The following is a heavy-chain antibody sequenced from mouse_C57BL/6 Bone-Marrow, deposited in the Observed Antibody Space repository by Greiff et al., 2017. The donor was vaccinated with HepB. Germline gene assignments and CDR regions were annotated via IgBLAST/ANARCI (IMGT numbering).Heavy chain of an antibody. V-gene: IGHV1-42*01. CDR1: GYSFTGYY. CDR2: INPSTGGT. Sequence: EVQLQQSGPELVKPGASVKISCKASGYSFTGYYMNWVKQSPEKSLEWIGEINPSTGGTTYNQKFKAKATLTVDKSSSTAYMQLKSLTSEDSAVYYCAGGLGRFDYWGQGTTLTVSS. J-gene: IGHJ2*01. D-gene: IGHD4-1*01. CDR3: AGGLGRFDY.